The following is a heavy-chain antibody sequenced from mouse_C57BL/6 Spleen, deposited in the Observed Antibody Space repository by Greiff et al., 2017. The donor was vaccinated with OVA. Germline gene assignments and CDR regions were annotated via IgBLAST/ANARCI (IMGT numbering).Heavy chain of an antibody. CDR1: GFSLTRYG. D-gene: IGHD2-5*01. CDR3: ARNAPAYYSNYEGAMDY. Sequence: VKLVGSGPGLVQPSQSLSITCTVSGFSLTRYGVHWVRQSPGKGLEWLGVIWSGGSTDYTAAFISRLSISKDNSKSQVFFKMNSLQDEDTAIYNCARNAPAYYSNYEGAMDYWGQGTSGPVS. V-gene: IGHV2-2*01. CDR2: IWSGGST. J-gene: IGHJ4*01.